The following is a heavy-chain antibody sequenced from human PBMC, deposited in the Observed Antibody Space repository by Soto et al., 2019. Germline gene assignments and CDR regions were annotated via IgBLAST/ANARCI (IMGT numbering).Heavy chain of an antibody. V-gene: IGHV3-23*01. CDR1: GFSFSTYA. CDR2: ISSSGSRT. J-gene: IGHJ4*02. Sequence: EVQLWESGGGLVQPAGSLRLSCAASGFSFSTYAMRWVRQAPGKGLEWVSGISSSGSRTYYAETVKGRFTISRDNSKNMVSLQMDSLRAEDTAVYYCAKGSHYQHDYWGQGILVTVSS. CDR3: AKGSHYQHDY. D-gene: IGHD3-10*01.